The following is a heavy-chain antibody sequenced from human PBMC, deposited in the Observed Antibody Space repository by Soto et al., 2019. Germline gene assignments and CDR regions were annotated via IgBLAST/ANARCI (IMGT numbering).Heavy chain of an antibody. J-gene: IGHJ6*02. V-gene: IGHV3-23*01. Sequence: GGSLRLSCAASGFTFSSYAMSWVRQAPGKGLEWVSAISGSGGSTYYADSVKGRFTISRDNSKNTLYLQMNSLRAEDTAVYYCAKDPLWFGVFYGMDVWGQGTTVTVSS. CDR2: ISGSGGST. D-gene: IGHD3-10*01. CDR3: AKDPLWFGVFYGMDV. CDR1: GFTFSSYA.